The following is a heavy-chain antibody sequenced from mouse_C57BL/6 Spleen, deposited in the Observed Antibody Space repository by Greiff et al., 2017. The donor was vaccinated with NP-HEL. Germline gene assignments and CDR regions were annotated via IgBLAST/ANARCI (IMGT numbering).Heavy chain of an antibody. CDR1: GYTFTSYW. CDR3: ARTHYDYYVGVDY. D-gene: IGHD2-4*01. J-gene: IGHJ2*01. V-gene: IGHV1-55*01. CDR2: IYPGSGST. Sequence: VQLQQPGAELVKPGASVKMSCKASGYTFTSYWITWVKQRPGQGLEWIGDIYPGSGSTNYNEKFKSKATLTVDTSSSTAYMQLSSLTSEDSAVYYCARTHYDYYVGVDYWGQGTTLTVSS.